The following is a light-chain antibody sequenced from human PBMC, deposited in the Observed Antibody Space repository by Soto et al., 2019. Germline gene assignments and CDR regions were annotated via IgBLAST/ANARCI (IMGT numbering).Light chain of an antibody. CDR2: GAS. CDR3: QQHSDWSLT. J-gene: IGKJ4*01. CDR1: QNVNRN. V-gene: IGKV3-15*01. Sequence: EKVMTQSPATLSVSPGDTATLSCRASQNVNRNLAWYQQKPGQSPMLVMYGASNRATGIPARFSASGSVTEFTLAIGILKSEDLAVYYCQQHSDWSLTCGGGTKVEIK.